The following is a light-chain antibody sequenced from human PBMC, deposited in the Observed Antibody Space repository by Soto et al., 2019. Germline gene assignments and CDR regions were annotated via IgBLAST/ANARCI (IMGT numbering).Light chain of an antibody. CDR2: KAS. CDR1: QSISSW. J-gene: IGKJ1*01. Sequence: DIQMTQSPSTLSASVGDRVTITCRASQSISSWLAWYQQKPGKAPKLLIYKASSLESWVPSRFSGSGSGTEFTLTISSLQTDDFATYYCQQYNSYWTFGQGTKVEIK. CDR3: QQYNSYWT. V-gene: IGKV1-5*03.